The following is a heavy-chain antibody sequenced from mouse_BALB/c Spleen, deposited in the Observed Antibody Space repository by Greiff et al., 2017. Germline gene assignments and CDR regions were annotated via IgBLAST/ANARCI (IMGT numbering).Heavy chain of an antibody. CDR1: GFNIKDYY. D-gene: IGHD6-1*01. CDR3: ATGGFDY. J-gene: IGHJ2*01. Sequence: VHVKQSGAELVRSGASVKLSCTASGFNIKDYYMHWVKQRPEQGLEWIGWIDPENGDTEYAPKFQGKATMTADTSSNTAYLQLSSLTSEDSAVYYCATGGFDYWGQGTTLTVSS. V-gene: IGHV14-4*02. CDR2: IDPENGDT.